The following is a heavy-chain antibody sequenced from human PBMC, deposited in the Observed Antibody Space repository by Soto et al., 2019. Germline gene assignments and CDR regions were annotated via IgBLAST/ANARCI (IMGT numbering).Heavy chain of an antibody. CDR3: ARDLLKIGYCSGGSCYQANNWFDP. V-gene: IGHV3-7*01. CDR1: GFTFSSYW. Sequence: LRLSCAASGFTFSSYWMSWVRQAPGKGLEWVANIKQDGSEEYYVDSVKGRFTISRDNAKNSLYLQMNSLRAEDTAVYYCARDLLKIGYCSGGSCYQANNWFDPWGQGTLVTVSS. J-gene: IGHJ5*02. CDR2: IKQDGSEE. D-gene: IGHD2-15*01.